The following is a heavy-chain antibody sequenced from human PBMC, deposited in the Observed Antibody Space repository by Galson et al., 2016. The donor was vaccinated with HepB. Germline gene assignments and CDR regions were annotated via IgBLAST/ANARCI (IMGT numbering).Heavy chain of an antibody. J-gene: IGHJ6*02. CDR1: GFSFRSHA. CDR2: XXSGXXYT. D-gene: IGHD4-17*01. Sequence: SLRLSCAVSGFSFRSHAMNWARQAPGKGXXXVSXXXSGXXYTXXXDSVXXRXTISRDXPRNSLXXXMNSLRVEETAVYYWGREGYGDFDQIPNYYYYGLDVWGQVTTVTVSS. V-gene: IGHV3-21*01. CDR3: GREGYGDFDQIPNYYYYGLDV.